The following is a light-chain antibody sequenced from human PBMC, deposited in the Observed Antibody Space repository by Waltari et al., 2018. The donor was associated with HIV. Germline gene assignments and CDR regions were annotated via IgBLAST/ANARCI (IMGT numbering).Light chain of an antibody. V-gene: IGKV2-28*01. CDR2: LAS. CDR3: MQSLQTPRT. CDR1: QRLLHSNGNNY. Sequence: IVMTQSPLSLPVSPGEPASISCRSNQRLLHSNGNNYLDWYLHQSGQSPKLGIYLASIRASGVPDRVSGSGSGTDFTLKFSRVEAEDVGVYYCMQSLQTPRTFGGGTNVQIK. J-gene: IGKJ4*01.